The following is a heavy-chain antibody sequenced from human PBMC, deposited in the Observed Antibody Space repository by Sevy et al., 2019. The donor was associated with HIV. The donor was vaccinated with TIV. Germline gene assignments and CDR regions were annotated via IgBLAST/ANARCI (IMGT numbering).Heavy chain of an antibody. CDR2: SIPIFGTA. CDR3: ARDSGYDSSLDAFDI. V-gene: IGHV1-69*06. J-gene: IGHJ3*02. CDR1: GGTVSSYA. Sequence: ASVKVSCKASGGTVSSYAISWVLQAPGQGLEWMGGSIPIFGTANYAQKFQGRVTITADKSTSTAYMELSSLRSEDTAVYYCARDSGYDSSLDAFDISGQRTMVTVSS. D-gene: IGHD3-22*01.